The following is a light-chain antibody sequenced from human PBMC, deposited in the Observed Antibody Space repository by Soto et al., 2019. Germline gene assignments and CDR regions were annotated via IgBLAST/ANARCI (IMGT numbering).Light chain of an antibody. CDR2: GAS. CDR3: QQYGSSWT. J-gene: IGKJ1*01. Sequence: EIVLTQSPGTLSLSPGERATLSCRASQSVRSNFLAWYQQKPGQAPRLLIYGASNRATGIPDRFSGSGSGTDFTLTITRLEPEDFAMYYCQQYGSSWTFGQGTKVEIK. CDR1: QSVRSNF. V-gene: IGKV3-20*01.